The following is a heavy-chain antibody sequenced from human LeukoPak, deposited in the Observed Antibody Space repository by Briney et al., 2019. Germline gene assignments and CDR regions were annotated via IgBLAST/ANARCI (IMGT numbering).Heavy chain of an antibody. CDR3: ARDPLPYDSSGYYVY. V-gene: IGHV1-18*01. D-gene: IGHD3-22*01. CDR1: GYTFNTYN. CDR2: ISTYNDNT. J-gene: IGHJ4*02. Sequence: ASVKVSCKASGYTFNTYNINWVRQAPGQGLEWMGWISTYNDNTNYAQKFQGRVTMTTDTSTSTAYMELRSLRSDDTAVYYCARDPLPYDSSGYYVYWGQGTLVTVSS.